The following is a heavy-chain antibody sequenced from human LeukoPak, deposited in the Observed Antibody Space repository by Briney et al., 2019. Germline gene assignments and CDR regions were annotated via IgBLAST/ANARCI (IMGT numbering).Heavy chain of an antibody. J-gene: IGHJ4*02. D-gene: IGHD5-24*01. Sequence: SETLSLTCTVSGGSTSSYYWSWIRQPAGKGLEWIGRIYSSGSTNYNPSLKSRVTISVDTSKNQFSLKLSSVTAADTAVYYCARGLNLRWLQMTFDYWGQGTLVTVSS. CDR3: ARGLNLRWLQMTFDY. CDR1: GGSTSSYY. V-gene: IGHV4-4*07. CDR2: IYSSGST.